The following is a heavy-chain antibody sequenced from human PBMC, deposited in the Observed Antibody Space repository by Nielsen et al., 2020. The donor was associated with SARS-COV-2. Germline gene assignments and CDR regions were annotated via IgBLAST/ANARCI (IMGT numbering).Heavy chain of an antibody. J-gene: IGHJ6*02. V-gene: IGHV3-21*01. CDR1: GFTFSSYS. Sequence: GESLKISCAASGFTFSSYSMNWVRQAPGKGLEWVSSISSSSSYIYYADSVKGRFTISRDNAKNSLYLQMNSLSAEDTAVYYCARSPFHRSSWYGMDVWGQGTTVTVSS. D-gene: IGHD6-13*01. CDR2: ISSSSSYI. CDR3: ARSPFHRSSWYGMDV.